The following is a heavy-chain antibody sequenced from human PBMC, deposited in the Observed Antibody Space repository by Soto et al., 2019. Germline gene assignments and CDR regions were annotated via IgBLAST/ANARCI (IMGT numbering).Heavy chain of an antibody. V-gene: IGHV4-61*01. CDR1: GGSVSSGSYY. CDR2: VYYSGST. J-gene: IGHJ6*02. Sequence: QVQLQESGPGLMKPSETLSLTCTVSGGSVSSGSYYWSWIRQPPGKGLEWIGYVYYSGSTNYNPSLKSRVTISVDTSKNQFSLRLSSVTAADTAVYYCARESRGLFPSYGMDVWGQGTTVTVSS. CDR3: ARESRGLFPSYGMDV.